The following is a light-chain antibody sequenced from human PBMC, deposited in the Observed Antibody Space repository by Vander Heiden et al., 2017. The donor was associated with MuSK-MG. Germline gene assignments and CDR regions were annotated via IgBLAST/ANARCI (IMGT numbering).Light chain of an antibody. CDR1: QSINIW. CDR3: QQYNSDKT. J-gene: IGKJ1*01. V-gene: IGKV1-5*03. Sequence: DIQMTQSPSTLSASVGDRVTITCRASQSINIWLAWYQQKPGKAPKLLIYKASSLESGVPSRFSGSGSGTEFTLTISSLQPDDFATYYSQQYNSDKTFGQGTKVEIK. CDR2: KAS.